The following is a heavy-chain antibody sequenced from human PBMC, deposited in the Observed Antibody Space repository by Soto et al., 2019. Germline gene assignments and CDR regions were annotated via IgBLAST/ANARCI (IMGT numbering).Heavy chain of an antibody. V-gene: IGHV4-39*01. CDR2: IYYSGST. J-gene: IGHJ5*02. CDR1: GGSISSSSYY. CDR3: ARSGGSYSSGWYWFDP. D-gene: IGHD6-19*01. Sequence: QLQLQESGPGLVKPSETLSLTCTVSGGSISSSSYYWGWIRQPPGKGLEWIGSIYYSGSTYYNPSLTSRVTISVDTSKNQFSLKLSSVTAADTAVYYCARSGGSYSSGWYWFDPWGQGTLVTVSS.